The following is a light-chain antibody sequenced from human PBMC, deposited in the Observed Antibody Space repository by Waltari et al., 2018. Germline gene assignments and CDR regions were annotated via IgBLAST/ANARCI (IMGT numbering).Light chain of an antibody. J-gene: IGKJ2*01. CDR1: QSVSSN. V-gene: IGKV3-15*01. Sequence: EIVMTQSPATLSVSPGERATLSCRASQSVSSNLAWYQQKPGQALRLLIYGASTRATGIPGRFGGSGSVTEFTLTISRLQSEDFAVYYCQQYSNWPYTFGQGTKLEIK. CDR3: QQYSNWPYT. CDR2: GAS.